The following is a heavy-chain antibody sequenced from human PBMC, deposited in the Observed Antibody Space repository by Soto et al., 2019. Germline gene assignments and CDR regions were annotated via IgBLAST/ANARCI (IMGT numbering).Heavy chain of an antibody. D-gene: IGHD5-18*01. CDR1: GGSISSGGYY. CDR3: ARASGYSPLDY. CDR2: IYYSGST. J-gene: IGHJ4*02. V-gene: IGHV4-31*03. Sequence: QVQLQESGPGLVKPSQTLSLTCTVSGGSISSGGYYWSWIRQHPGKGLEWIGYIYYSGSTYYNPSLKSRVTISVDPSTNQFSLKLSSVTAADTAVYYCARASGYSPLDYWGQGTLVTVSS.